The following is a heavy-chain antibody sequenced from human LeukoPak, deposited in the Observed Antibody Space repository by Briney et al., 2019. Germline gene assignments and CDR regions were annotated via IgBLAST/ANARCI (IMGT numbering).Heavy chain of an antibody. D-gene: IGHD3-22*01. CDR3: ASLKNSYDSSGYLVTDAFDI. V-gene: IGHV1-18*01. CDR2: ISAYNGNT. CDR1: GYTFTTYV. Sequence: ASVKVSCKTSGYTFTTYVFNWVRQAPGQGLEWMGWISAYNGNTNYEQKLQGRVTMTTDTSTSTAYMELRSLRSDDTAVYYCASLKNSYDSSGYLVTDAFDIWGQGTMVTVSS. J-gene: IGHJ3*02.